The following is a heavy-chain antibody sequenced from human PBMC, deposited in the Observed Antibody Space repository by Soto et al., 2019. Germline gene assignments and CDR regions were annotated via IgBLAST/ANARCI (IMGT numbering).Heavy chain of an antibody. Sequence: EVQLVESGGGLVKPGGSLRLSCAASGFTFSSYSMNWVRQAPGKGLEWVSSISSSSSYIYYADSVKGRFTISRDNAKNSRYLQMNSLRAEDTAVYYCARGEVFYGMDVWGQVTTVTVSS. CDR3: ARGEVFYGMDV. CDR2: ISSSSSYI. V-gene: IGHV3-21*01. D-gene: IGHD3-10*01. CDR1: GFTFSSYS. J-gene: IGHJ6*02.